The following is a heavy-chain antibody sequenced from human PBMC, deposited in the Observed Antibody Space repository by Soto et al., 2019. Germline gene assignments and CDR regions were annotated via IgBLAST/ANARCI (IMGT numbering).Heavy chain of an antibody. CDR1: GFTVSSNY. CDR2: IYSGGST. V-gene: IGHV3-53*01. CDR3: ARVVVAATYASYGMDV. D-gene: IGHD2-15*01. Sequence: HPGGSLRLSCAASGFTVSSNYMSWVRQAPGKGLEWVSVIYSGGSTYYADSVKGRFTISRDNSKNTLYLQMNSLRAEDTAVYYCARVVVAATYASYGMDVWGQGTTVTVSS. J-gene: IGHJ6*02.